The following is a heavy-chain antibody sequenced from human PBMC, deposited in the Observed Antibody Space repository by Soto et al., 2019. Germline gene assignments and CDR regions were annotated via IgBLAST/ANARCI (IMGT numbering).Heavy chain of an antibody. CDR1: GGSISSGGYY. V-gene: IGHV4-31*03. Sequence: SETLSLTCTVSGGSISSGGYYWSWIRQHPGKGLEWIGYIYYSGSTYYNPSLKSRVTISVDTSKNQFSLKLSSVTAADTAVYYCARDLSVVDPIWSGYSAYYYYGMDVWGQGTTVTVS. CDR3: ARDLSVVDPIWSGYSAYYYYGMDV. D-gene: IGHD3-3*01. CDR2: IYYSGST. J-gene: IGHJ6*02.